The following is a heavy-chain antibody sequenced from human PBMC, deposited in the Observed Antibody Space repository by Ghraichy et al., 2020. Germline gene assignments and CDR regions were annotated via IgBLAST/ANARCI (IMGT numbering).Heavy chain of an antibody. CDR3: ARICRYCSGGSRD. J-gene: IGHJ4*02. V-gene: IGHV4-34*01. D-gene: IGHD2-15*01. Sequence: ESLNISCAVYGGSFSGYYWSWIRQPPGKGLEWIGEINHSGSTNYNPSLKSRVTISVDTSKNQFSLKLSSVTAADTAVYYCARICRYCSGGSRDWGQGTLVTVSS. CDR2: INHSGST. CDR1: GGSFSGYY.